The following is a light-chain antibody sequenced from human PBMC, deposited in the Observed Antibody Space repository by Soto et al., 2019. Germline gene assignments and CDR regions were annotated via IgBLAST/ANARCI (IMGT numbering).Light chain of an antibody. CDR1: QSISNN. CDR3: QQYNNWPRT. V-gene: IGKV3-15*01. Sequence: ETMMTQSPATLSVFPGERATLSCRASQSISNNLVWYQQKPGQAPRLLMYGASTRATGIPARFSGSGSGTEFTLTISSLQSEDFAVYYCQQYNNWPRTFGQGTKVEIK. CDR2: GAS. J-gene: IGKJ1*01.